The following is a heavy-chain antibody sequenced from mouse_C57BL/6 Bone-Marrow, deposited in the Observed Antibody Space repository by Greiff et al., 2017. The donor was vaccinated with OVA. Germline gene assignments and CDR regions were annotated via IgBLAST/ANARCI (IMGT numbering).Heavy chain of an antibody. J-gene: IGHJ3*01. CDR1: CIDFRRYW. CDR3: ARYITTVVPFAY. CDR2: INPDSSTI. Sequence: VKLLESGGGLVQPGGSLTLSCASSCIDFRRYWMSLFRRAPGQGLEWIGEINPDSSTINYAPTIKDKINISRENDKNTLDLQMSKVRSEDTALYYCARYITTVVPFAYWGQGTLVNVSA. D-gene: IGHD1-1*01. V-gene: IGHV4-1*01.